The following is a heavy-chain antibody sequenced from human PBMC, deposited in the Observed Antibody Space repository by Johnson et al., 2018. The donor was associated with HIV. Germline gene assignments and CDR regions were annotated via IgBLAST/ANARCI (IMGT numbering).Heavy chain of an antibody. CDR2: IKQDGSEK. CDR3: ARERRLASNAFDI. V-gene: IGHV3-7*03. J-gene: IGHJ3*02. CDR1: GFTFSSYW. Sequence: RLVESGGGLVQPGGSLRLSCAASGFTFSSYWMSWVRQAPGKGLEWVANIKQDGSEKYYVDSLKGRFTISRDNAKNSLYLQINSLRAEDTAVYYCARERRLASNAFDIWGQGTMVTVSS.